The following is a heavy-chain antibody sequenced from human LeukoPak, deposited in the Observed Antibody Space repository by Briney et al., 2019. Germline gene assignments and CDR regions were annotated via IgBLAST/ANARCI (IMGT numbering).Heavy chain of an antibody. CDR2: IIPILGIA. Sequence: GSSVKVSFKASGGTFSIYAISWVRQAPGQGLEWMGRIIPILGIANYAQKFQGRVTITADKSTSTAYMELSSLRSEDTAVYYCARVDSYYYDSSGREAYWGQGTLVTVSS. CDR1: GGTFSIYA. J-gene: IGHJ4*02. D-gene: IGHD3-22*01. V-gene: IGHV1-69*04. CDR3: ARVDSYYYDSSGREAY.